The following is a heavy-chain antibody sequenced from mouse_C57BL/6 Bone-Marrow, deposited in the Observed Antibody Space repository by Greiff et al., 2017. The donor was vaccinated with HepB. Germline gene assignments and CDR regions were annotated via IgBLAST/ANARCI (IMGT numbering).Heavy chain of an antibody. CDR1: GFNIKDDY. V-gene: IGHV14-4*01. CDR2: IDPENGDT. Sequence: EVQLQQSGAELVRPGASVKLSCTASGFNIKDDYMHWVKQRPEQGLEWIGWIDPENGDTEYDSKFQGMATITADTSSNTAYLQLSSLTSEDTAVYYCTTLYCYGSSGCAYWGQGTLVTVSA. D-gene: IGHD1-1*01. J-gene: IGHJ3*01. CDR3: TTLYCYGSSGCAY.